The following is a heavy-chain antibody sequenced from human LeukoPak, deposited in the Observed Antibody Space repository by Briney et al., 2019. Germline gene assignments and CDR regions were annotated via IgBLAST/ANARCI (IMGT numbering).Heavy chain of an antibody. CDR2: ISSSSSYI. J-gene: IGHJ3*02. CDR1: GFTFSSYS. CDR3: ARGHGELLRQGAFDI. Sequence: GGSLRLSCAASGFTFSSYSMNWVRQAPGKGLEWVSSISSSSSYIYYADSVKGRFTISRDNAKNSLYLQMNSLRAEDTAVYYCARGHGELLRQGAFDIWGQGTMVTVSS. D-gene: IGHD1-26*01. V-gene: IGHV3-21*01.